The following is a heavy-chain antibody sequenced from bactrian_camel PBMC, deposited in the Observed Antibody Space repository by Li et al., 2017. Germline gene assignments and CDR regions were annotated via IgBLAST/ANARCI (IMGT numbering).Heavy chain of an antibody. J-gene: IGHJ4*01. Sequence: VQLVESGGGLVQPGGSLRLSCAASGFTFRSYVMSWVRQAPGKGLEWVSAINSGGGTTYYADSVKGRFTISHDNAKNTLYLHMSSLKPEDTAVYYCAPDAGQSRCSNGYCYCAWGEGTQVTVS. CDR2: INSGGGTT. V-gene: IGHV3S40*01. D-gene: IGHD2*01. CDR3: APDAGQSRCSNGYCYCA. CDR1: GFTFRSYV.